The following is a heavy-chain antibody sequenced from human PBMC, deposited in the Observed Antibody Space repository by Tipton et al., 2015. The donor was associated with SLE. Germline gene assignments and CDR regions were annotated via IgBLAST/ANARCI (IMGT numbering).Heavy chain of an antibody. D-gene: IGHD1-26*01. V-gene: IGHV4-34*01. CDR1: GGSFSGYY. J-gene: IGHJ4*02. CDR3: ARGPEWELLKY. CDR2: INHSGST. Sequence: TLSLTCAVYGGSFSGYYWNWIRQPPGKGLEWIGEINHSGSTNYNPSLKSRVTISVDTSKNQFSLKLSSVTAADTAVYYCARGPEWELLKYWGQGTLVTVSS.